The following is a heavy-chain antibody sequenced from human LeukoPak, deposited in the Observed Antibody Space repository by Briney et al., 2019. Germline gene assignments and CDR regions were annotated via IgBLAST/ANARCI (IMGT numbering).Heavy chain of an antibody. CDR3: AKEGVQDTPYDY. V-gene: IGHV3-30*18. CDR2: ISYDGSNK. D-gene: IGHD5-18*01. J-gene: IGHJ4*02. Sequence: GGSLRLSCAASGFTFSSYGMHWVRQAPGKGLEWVAVISYDGSNKYYADSVKGRFTISRDNSKNTLYLQMNSLRAEDTAVYYCAKEGVQDTPYDYWGQGTLVTVSS. CDR1: GFTFSSYG.